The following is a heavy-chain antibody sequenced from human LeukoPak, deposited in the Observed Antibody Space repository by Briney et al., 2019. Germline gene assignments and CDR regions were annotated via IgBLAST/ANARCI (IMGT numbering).Heavy chain of an antibody. V-gene: IGHV3-21*01. D-gene: IGHD6-13*01. CDR3: ARDPRLGGSSWFFDY. CDR1: GVTFTTYS. J-gene: IGHJ4*02. CDR2: VSSSSSYI. Sequence: GALRLSCAASGVTFTTYSMNWGRQAPGKGLGWVWSVSSSSSYIYYADSVKGRFTISRDNAKNSLYLHMTPLRAEDTPLYYRARDPRLGGSSWFFDYWGQGTLVTVSS.